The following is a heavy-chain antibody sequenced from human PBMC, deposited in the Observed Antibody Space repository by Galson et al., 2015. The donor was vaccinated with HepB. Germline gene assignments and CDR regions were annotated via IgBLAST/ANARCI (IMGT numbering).Heavy chain of an antibody. J-gene: IGHJ4*02. D-gene: IGHD6-19*01. Sequence: SVKVSCKASGYTFTSYAMHWVRQAPGQRLEWMGWINAGNGNTKYSQKFQGRVTLTRDTSASTAYMELSSLRSEDTAVYYCARFLAVAGTIDYWGQGTLVTVSS. V-gene: IGHV1-3*01. CDR1: GYTFTSYA. CDR2: INAGNGNT. CDR3: ARFLAVAGTIDY.